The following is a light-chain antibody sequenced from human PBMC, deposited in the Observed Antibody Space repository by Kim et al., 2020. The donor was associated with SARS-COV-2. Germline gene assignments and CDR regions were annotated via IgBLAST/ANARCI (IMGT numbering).Light chain of an antibody. CDR3: QQYNNWPYT. Sequence: SVSPGERATLSCRASQSVSSNLAWYQQKPGQAPRLLIYGASTRATGIPARLSGSGSGTEFTLTISSLQSEDFAIYYCQQYNNWPYTFGQGTKLEIK. J-gene: IGKJ2*01. CDR2: GAS. CDR1: QSVSSN. V-gene: IGKV3-15*01.